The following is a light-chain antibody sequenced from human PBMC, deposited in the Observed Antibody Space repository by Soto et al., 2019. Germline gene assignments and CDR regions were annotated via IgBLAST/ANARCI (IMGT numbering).Light chain of an antibody. J-gene: IGKJ4*01. CDR3: QQNYSTTQT. Sequence: DIQMTQSPSTLSASVGDRVTITCRSIQSIKRSFNCYQHKPGKSPKLLIYAASSLQSGVPSRFSGSGAGTDVNITISSLQNQDYVTYYYQQNYSTTQTFGGGTKVDIK. CDR2: AAS. CDR1: QSIKRS. V-gene: IGKV1-39*01.